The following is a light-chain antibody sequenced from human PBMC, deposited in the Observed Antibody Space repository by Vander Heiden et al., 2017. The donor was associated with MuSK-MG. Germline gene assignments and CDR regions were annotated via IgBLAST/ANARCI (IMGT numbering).Light chain of an antibody. J-gene: IGKJ4*01. V-gene: IGKV1-39*01. CDR1: EDITTY. CDR2: AAS. Sequence: DIQLTQSPSSLSASVGDRVTITCRASEDITTYLNWYQQQPGKAPRLLINAASSLQSGVPTRFSGSGSGTDFTLTFTSLQPEDFATYYCQQSHSSPPTFGGGTMVEVK. CDR3: QQSHSSPPT.